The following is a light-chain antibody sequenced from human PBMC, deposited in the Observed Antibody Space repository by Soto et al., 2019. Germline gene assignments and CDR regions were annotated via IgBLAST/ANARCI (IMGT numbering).Light chain of an antibody. CDR2: EAS. CDR1: RSVKSW. V-gene: IGKV1-5*03. CDR3: QQYNSYSWT. J-gene: IGKJ1*01. Sequence: DIHMTQSPSTRSASLLDIVGVAVLASRSVKSWLAWYHQKPEKAPILLIYEASSVESGVPTSFGGSGSGTEFTLTISSLQPDDFANYYCQQYNSYSWTFGQGTKVDIK.